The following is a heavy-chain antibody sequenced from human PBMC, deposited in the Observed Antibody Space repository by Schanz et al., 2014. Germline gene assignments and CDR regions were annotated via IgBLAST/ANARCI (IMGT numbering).Heavy chain of an antibody. J-gene: IGHJ3*02. CDR3: AKGRFGELSAFDI. CDR2: ISGSGGST. V-gene: IGHV3-23*01. CDR1: GFTFSSYA. D-gene: IGHD3-10*01. Sequence: ESGGGLVQPGGSLKLSCAASGFTFSSYAMSWVRQAPGKGLEWVSAISGSGGSTYYADSVKGRFTISRDNSKNTLNLQMNSLRAEDTAVYYCAKGRFGELSAFDIWGQGTMVTVSS.